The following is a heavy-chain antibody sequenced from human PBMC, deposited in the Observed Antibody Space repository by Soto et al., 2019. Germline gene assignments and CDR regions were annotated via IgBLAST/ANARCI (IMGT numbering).Heavy chain of an antibody. D-gene: IGHD3-16*01. CDR2: IWYDGSDK. J-gene: IGHJ4*02. Sequence: GGSLRLSCAASGFTFSGFGMHWVRQAPGKGREWVAMIWYDGSDKYYADSVRGRFTISRDNSKNTLSLQMNSLRAEDTAVYHCAFGNLSYYFDYWGQGTPVTVSS. V-gene: IGHV3-33*01. CDR3: AFGNLSYYFDY. CDR1: GFTFSGFG.